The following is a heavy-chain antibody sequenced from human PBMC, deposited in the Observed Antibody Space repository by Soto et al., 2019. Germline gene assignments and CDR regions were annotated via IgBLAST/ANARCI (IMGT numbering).Heavy chain of an antibody. CDR2: ISAYNGNT. J-gene: IGHJ6*02. Sequence: GASVKVSCKASGYTFTSYGISWVRQAPGQGLEWMGWISAYNGNTNYAQKLQGRVTMTTDTSTSTAYMEPRSLRSDDTAVYYCARIVVVPAAIIFSYYYYGMDVWGQGTTVTVSS. D-gene: IGHD2-2*01. CDR1: GYTFTSYG. CDR3: ARIVVVPAAIIFSYYYYGMDV. V-gene: IGHV1-18*01.